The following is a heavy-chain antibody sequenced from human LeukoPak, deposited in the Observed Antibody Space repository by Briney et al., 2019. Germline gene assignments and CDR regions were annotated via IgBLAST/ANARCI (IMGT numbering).Heavy chain of an antibody. J-gene: IGHJ4*02. V-gene: IGHV1-2*02. CDR3: ARVQQQWQNIDY. D-gene: IGHD6-19*01. Sequence: ASVKVSCKASGYTFTGYYMHWVRQAPGQGLEWMGWINPNSGGTNYAQKFQGRVTMTRGTSISTAYMELSRLRSDDTAVYYCARVQQQWQNIDYWGQGTLVTVSS. CDR1: GYTFTGYY. CDR2: INPNSGGT.